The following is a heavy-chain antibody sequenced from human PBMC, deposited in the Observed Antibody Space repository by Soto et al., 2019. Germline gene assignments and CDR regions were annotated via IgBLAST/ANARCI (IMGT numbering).Heavy chain of an antibody. CDR1: GYTFTSYY. J-gene: IGHJ4*02. CDR2: INPSGGST. D-gene: IGHD6-13*01. V-gene: IGHV1-46*01. Sequence: AXVKVSCKASGYTFTSYYMHWVRQAPGQGLEWMGIINPSGGSTSYAQKFQGRVTMTRDTSTSTVYMELSSLRSEDTAVYYCECSRHLIRQQLFHWGQGTLVTVSS. CDR3: ECSRHLIRQQLFH.